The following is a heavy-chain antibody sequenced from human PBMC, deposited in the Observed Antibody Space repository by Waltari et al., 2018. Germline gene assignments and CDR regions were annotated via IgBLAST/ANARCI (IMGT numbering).Heavy chain of an antibody. D-gene: IGHD3-10*01. V-gene: IGHV3-21*01. J-gene: IGHJ5*02. CDR3: ARDTIFYGSGSYDP. CDR1: GFSFSYYN. CDR2: IGCKSTYI. Sequence: QLVESGGGLVKPGSSLRLSCAASGFSFSYYNMHWHRRAPGKGLEWVSSIGCKSTYIYYADSVRGRFSISRDNAENSLFLQMNNLRGEDTAVYYCARDTIFYGSGSYDPWGQGTRVTVSS.